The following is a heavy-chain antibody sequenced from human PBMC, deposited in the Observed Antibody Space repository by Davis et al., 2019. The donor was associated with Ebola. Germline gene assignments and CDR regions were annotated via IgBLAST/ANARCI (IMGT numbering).Heavy chain of an antibody. D-gene: IGHD3-10*01. CDR2: INADNGDT. J-gene: IGHJ6*02. CDR3: ARDYPRARYYGSGIGSLFYYFGMDV. V-gene: IGHV1-3*01. CDR1: GYTFTSYA. Sequence: ASVKVSCKASGYTFTSYAMHWVRQAPGQGLEWMGWINADNGDTKYSQNFQGRVTITADTSADTAYMELSSLRSEDTAVYYCARDYPRARYYGSGIGSLFYYFGMDVWGQGTTVTVSS.